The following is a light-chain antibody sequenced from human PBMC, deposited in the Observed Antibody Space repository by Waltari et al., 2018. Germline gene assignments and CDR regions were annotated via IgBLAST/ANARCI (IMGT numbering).Light chain of an antibody. CDR2: RNN. V-gene: IGLV10-54*04. J-gene: IGLJ2*01. Sequence: QAGLTQPPSVSKGLRQTATLTCTGNSNNVGNQGAAWLQQHQGHPPKLLSYRNNNRPSGISERFSASRSGNTASLTITELQPEDEADYYCSAWDSSLSAVVFGGGTKLTVL. CDR1: SNNVGNQG. CDR3: SAWDSSLSAVV.